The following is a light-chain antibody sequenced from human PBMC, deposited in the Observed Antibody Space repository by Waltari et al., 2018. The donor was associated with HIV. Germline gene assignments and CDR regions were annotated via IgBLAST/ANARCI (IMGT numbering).Light chain of an antibody. CDR2: EVS. CDR3: NSSRV. J-gene: IGLJ3*02. Sequence: QSALTQPPSASGSPGQSVTIPCTGTSSDVGGYNYVSWYQQHPGKAPKLMIYEVSKRPSGVPDRFSGSKSGNTASLTVSGLQAEDEADYYCNSSRVFGGGTKLTVL. CDR1: SSDVGGYNY. V-gene: IGLV2-8*01.